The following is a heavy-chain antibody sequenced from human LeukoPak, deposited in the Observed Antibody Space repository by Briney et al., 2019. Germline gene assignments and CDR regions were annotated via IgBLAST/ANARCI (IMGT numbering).Heavy chain of an antibody. CDR2: IYYSGST. J-gene: IGHJ5*02. CDR1: GDSISLSFYY. Sequence: SETLSLTCSVSGDSISLSFYYWGWIRQPPGKGLEWIGSIYYSGSTYYNPSLKSRVTISVDTSKNQFSLKLSSVTAADTAVYYCARRDRHYDILTGYRNTGGWFDPWGQGTLVTVSS. V-gene: IGHV4-39*01. D-gene: IGHD3-9*01. CDR3: ARRDRHYDILTGYRNTGGWFDP.